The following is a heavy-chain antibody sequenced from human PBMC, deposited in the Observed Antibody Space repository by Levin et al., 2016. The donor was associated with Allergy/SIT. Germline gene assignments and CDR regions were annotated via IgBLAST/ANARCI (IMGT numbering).Heavy chain of an antibody. D-gene: IGHD3-10*01. CDR3: VRDAYPGVRRVLPV. Sequence: SVKVSCKAFGGTFSSFAISWVRQAPGQGLDWMGGIIPMFGRPYYAQNFQGRVSITADESTNTAYMELSSLSSEDTAVYFCVRDAYPGVRRVLPVRGQGTTVSVSS. J-gene: IGHJ6*02. V-gene: IGHV1-69*13. CDR1: GGTFSSFA. CDR2: IIPMFGRP.